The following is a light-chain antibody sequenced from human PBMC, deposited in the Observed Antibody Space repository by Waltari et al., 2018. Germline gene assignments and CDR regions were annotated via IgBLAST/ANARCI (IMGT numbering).Light chain of an antibody. J-gene: IGKJ4*01. V-gene: IGKV3-11*01. Sequence: ETVLPQSPATLSLSPGESATPSCRASEDVSIYLAWYQQKPGQAPRLLIYDASNRATGIPTRFSGSVSGTDFALTISSLEPEDFALYYCQQRRNWPPLTFGGGTKVE. CDR1: EDVSIY. CDR2: DAS. CDR3: QQRRNWPPLT.